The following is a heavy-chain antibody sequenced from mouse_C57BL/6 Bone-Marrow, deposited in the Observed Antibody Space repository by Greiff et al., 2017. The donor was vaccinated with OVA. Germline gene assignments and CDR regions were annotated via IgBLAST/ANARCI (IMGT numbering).Heavy chain of an antibody. Sequence: QVQLQQSGAELARPGASVKMSCKASGYTFTTYPIEWMKQNHGKSLEWIGNFHPYNDDTKYNEKFKGKATLTVEKSSSTVYLELSRLTSDDSAVYYCARGDGNRGGIYAMDYWGQGTSVTVSS. D-gene: IGHD2-1*01. CDR3: ARGDGNRGGIYAMDY. CDR1: GYTFTTYP. J-gene: IGHJ4*01. V-gene: IGHV1-47*01. CDR2: FHPYNDDT.